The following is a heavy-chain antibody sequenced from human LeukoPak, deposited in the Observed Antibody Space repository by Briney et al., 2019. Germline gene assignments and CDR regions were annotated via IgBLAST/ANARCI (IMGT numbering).Heavy chain of an antibody. J-gene: IGHJ5*02. V-gene: IGHV3-23*01. D-gene: IGHD5-24*01. Sequence: GGSLRLSCGASGFTFSNYAMYWVRQAPGKRLEWVSGLTGGGDFTYYADSVKGRFTISRDNSKNTLYLEMNSLRADDTAVYYCAKRGNTISFFDPWGQGTLVTVSS. CDR1: GFTFSNYA. CDR2: LTGGGDFT. CDR3: AKRGNTISFFDP.